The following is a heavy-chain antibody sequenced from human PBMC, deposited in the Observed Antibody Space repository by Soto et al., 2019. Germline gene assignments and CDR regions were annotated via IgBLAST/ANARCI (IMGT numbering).Heavy chain of an antibody. CDR1: GFTFSSYW. CDR2: INSDGSST. Sequence: GGSLRLSCAASGFTFSSYWMHWVRQAPGKGLVWVSRINSDGSSTSYADSVKGRFTISRDNAKNTLYLQMNSLRAEDTAVYYCARNPPPNYSSSRDYYYYGMDVWGQGTTVTVSS. J-gene: IGHJ6*02. V-gene: IGHV3-74*01. D-gene: IGHD6-6*01. CDR3: ARNPPPNYSSSRDYYYYGMDV.